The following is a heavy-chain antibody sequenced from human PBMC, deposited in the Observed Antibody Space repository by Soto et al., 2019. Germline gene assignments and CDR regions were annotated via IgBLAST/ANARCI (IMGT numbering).Heavy chain of an antibody. V-gene: IGHV3-15*01. CDR1: GFTFSNAW. Sequence: EVQLVESGGGLVKPGGSLRLSCAASGFTFSNAWMSWVRQAPGKGLEWVGRIKSKTDGGTTDYAAPVKGRFTISRDDSKNTLYLQMNSLKTEDTAVYYCTTEVVVVEAALNWFDPWGQGTLVTVSS. CDR3: TTEVVVVEAALNWFDP. J-gene: IGHJ5*02. D-gene: IGHD2-15*01. CDR2: IKSKTDGGTT.